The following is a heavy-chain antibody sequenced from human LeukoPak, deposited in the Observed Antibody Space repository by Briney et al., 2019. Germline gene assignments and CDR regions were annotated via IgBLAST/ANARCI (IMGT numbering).Heavy chain of an antibody. D-gene: IGHD3-3*01. Sequence: SETLSLTCTVSGGSISSSSYYWGWIRQPPGKGLEWIGSIYYSGNTYYNPSLKSRVTISVDTSKNQFSLKLSSVTAADTAVYYCARDGGYDFWSGYSNYYYYMDVWGKETTVTVSS. CDR3: ARDGGYDFWSGYSNYYYYMDV. CDR2: IYYSGNT. J-gene: IGHJ6*03. CDR1: GGSISSSSYY. V-gene: IGHV4-39*07.